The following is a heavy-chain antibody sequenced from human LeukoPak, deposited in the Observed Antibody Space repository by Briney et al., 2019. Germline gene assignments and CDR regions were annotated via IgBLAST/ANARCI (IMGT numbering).Heavy chain of an antibody. J-gene: IGHJ6*03. CDR3: AKNGERGAYCTGGTCYPYFYYYMDV. CDR1: GFTLSNYA. CDR2: IHGSDGRT. Sequence: PGESLRLSCAASGFTLSNYAVRWVRQAPGKGLEWVSAIHGSDGRTLYPASVKGRCTISRDNSRNTLYLQLNSLRAEDTAVYYCAKNGERGAYCTGGTCYPYFYYYMDVWGKGTTVTI. V-gene: IGHV3-23*01. D-gene: IGHD2-15*01.